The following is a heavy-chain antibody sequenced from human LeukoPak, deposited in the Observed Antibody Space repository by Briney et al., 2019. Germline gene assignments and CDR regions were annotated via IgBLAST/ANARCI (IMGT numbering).Heavy chain of an antibody. V-gene: IGHV7-4-1*02. CDR2: INTNTGNP. Sequence: RASVKVSCNASGYTFTSYSMNWVRQAPGQGLEWIGWINTNTGNPTYGQGFTGRFALSLDTSVSTAYLHISSLKAEDTAVYYCARAEVFCSGSTCFSYWGQGTLVTVSS. CDR3: ARAEVFCSGSTCFSY. J-gene: IGHJ4*02. CDR1: GYTFTSYS. D-gene: IGHD2-15*01.